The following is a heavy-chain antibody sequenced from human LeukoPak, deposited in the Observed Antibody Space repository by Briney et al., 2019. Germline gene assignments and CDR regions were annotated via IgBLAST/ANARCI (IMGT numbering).Heavy chain of an antibody. Sequence: GASVKVSCKASGYIFTSYDINWVRQATGQGLEWMGWINPNNGNTGYAEKFQGRVTMTRDTSINTVYMELSSLRSEDTAVYYCARVWQQPPGYYYYGMDVWGQGTTVTVSS. D-gene: IGHD6-13*01. CDR1: GYIFTSYD. V-gene: IGHV1-8*01. CDR2: INPNNGNT. J-gene: IGHJ6*02. CDR3: ARVWQQPPGYYYYGMDV.